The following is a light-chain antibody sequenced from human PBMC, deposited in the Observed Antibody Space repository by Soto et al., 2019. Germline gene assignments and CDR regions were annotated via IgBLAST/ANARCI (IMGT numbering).Light chain of an antibody. Sequence: ETVLTQSPGTLSLSPGERATLSCRASQSVSSNYLACSQQKPGQAPRLLIYGAAARATGIPDRFSGSGSGTDFTLTISRVEPEDFAVYYCQQFGRSPPSWTFGQGTKVEIK. CDR1: QSVSSNY. J-gene: IGKJ1*01. CDR3: QQFGRSPPSWT. CDR2: GAA. V-gene: IGKV3-20*01.